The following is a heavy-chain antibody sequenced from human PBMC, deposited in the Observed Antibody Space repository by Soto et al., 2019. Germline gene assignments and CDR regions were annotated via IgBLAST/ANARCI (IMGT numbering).Heavy chain of an antibody. J-gene: IGHJ5*02. CDR3: AKDPTP. CDR2: IYHSGST. V-gene: IGHV4-30-2*01. CDR1: GGFISSGGYS. Sequence: PSETLSVSYAGSGGFISSGGYSWSWIRQPPGKGLEWIGYIYHSGSTYYNPSLKSRVTISVDRSKNQFSLKLSSVTAADTAVYYCAKDPTPWGQGTLVTVSS.